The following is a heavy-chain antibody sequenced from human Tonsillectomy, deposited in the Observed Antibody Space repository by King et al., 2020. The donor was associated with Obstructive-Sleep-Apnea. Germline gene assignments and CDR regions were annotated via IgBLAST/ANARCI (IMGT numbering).Heavy chain of an antibody. J-gene: IGHJ4*02. Sequence: VQLVESGGGLVQPGESLRLSCAVAGLTYSNHWMSWVRQAPGKGLEWVAKIKEDGSDKYYVDSVKGRFTISRDNAKNSLYLQMNSLRVDDTAMYYCVRGGYTYDYWGQGTLVIVSS. D-gene: IGHD5-18*01. CDR1: GLTYSNHW. CDR2: IKEDGSDK. CDR3: VRGGYTYDY. V-gene: IGHV3-7*01.